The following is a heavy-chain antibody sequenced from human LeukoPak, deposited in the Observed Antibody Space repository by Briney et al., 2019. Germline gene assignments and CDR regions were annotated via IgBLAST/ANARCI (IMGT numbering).Heavy chain of an antibody. CDR2: IYYSGST. CDR1: GGSIGSSSYY. V-gene: IGHV4-39*01. Sequence: SETLSLTCTVSGGSIGSSSYYWGWIRQPPGKGLEWIGSIYYSGSTYYNPSLKSRVTISVDTSKNQFSLKLSSVTAADTAVYYCARGGVTRYYYYYMDVWGKGTTVTVSS. CDR3: ARGGVTRYYYYYMDV. D-gene: IGHD4-23*01. J-gene: IGHJ6*03.